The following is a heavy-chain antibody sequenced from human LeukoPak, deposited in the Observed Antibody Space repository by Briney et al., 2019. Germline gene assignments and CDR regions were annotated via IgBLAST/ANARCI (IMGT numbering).Heavy chain of an antibody. CDR3: AREFSYQRFLEWLGWFDP. D-gene: IGHD3-3*01. CDR1: AGTFTIYA. Sequence: GASVTVSFTSSAGTFTIYAISWVRQAPGQGLEWMGGIIPIFGTANYAQKFQGRVTITADESTSTAYMELSSLRSEDTAVYYCAREFSYQRFLEWLGWFDPWGQGTLVTVSS. CDR2: IIPIFGTA. V-gene: IGHV1-69*01. J-gene: IGHJ5*02.